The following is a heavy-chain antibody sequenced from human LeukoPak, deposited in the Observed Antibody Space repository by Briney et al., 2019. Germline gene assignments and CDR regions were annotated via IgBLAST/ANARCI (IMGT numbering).Heavy chain of an antibody. J-gene: IGHJ3*02. CDR1: GGTFSSYA. D-gene: IGHD6-19*01. Sequence: SVKVSCKASGGTFSSYAISWVRQAPGQGLEWMGRIIPIFGTANYAQKFQGRVTITTDESTSTAYMELSSLRSEDTAVYYCARVDQWLVPGAFDNWGQGTMVTVSS. CDR3: ARVDQWLVPGAFDN. CDR2: IIPIFGTA. V-gene: IGHV1-69*05.